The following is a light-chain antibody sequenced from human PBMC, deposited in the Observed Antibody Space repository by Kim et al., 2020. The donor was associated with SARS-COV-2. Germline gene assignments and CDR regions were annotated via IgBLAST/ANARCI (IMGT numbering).Light chain of an antibody. Sequence: GSPGERVILSCRASQSVRDNLAWYQQKPGQSPRPLIYAAYARATGIPARFSGRGSGTEFSLTITSLQSEDFAVYYCQQYNNWPQTFGQGTKVDIK. CDR1: QSVRDN. J-gene: IGKJ1*01. CDR3: QQYNNWPQT. CDR2: AAY. V-gene: IGKV3-15*01.